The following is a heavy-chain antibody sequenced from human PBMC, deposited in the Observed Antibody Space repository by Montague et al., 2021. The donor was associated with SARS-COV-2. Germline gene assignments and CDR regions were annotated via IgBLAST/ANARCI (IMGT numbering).Heavy chain of an antibody. CDR2: TYYRSKWYN. Sequence: CAISGDSVSSNSAAWNWISQSPSRGLEWLGRTYYRSKWYNDYAVSVKSRITINPDTSKNQFSLQLNSVTPEDTAVYYCAGEYPPPLWFEELDYYGMDVWGQGTTVTVSS. CDR3: AGEYPPPLWFEELDYYGMDV. V-gene: IGHV6-1*01. J-gene: IGHJ6*02. CDR1: GDSVSSNSAA. D-gene: IGHD3-10*01.